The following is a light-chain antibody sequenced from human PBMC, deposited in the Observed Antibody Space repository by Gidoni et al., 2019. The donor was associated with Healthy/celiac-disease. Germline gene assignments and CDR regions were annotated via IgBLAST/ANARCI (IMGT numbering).Light chain of an antibody. CDR2: EDN. CDR1: SGSISSNY. CDR3: QSYDSSNWV. V-gene: IGLV6-57*02. Sequence: NFMLTQPHSVSESPGKTVTISCPGSSGSISSNYVQWYQQRPGIAPTTVIYEDNQRPSGVPDRFSGSIDSSSNSASLTISGLKTEDEADYYCQSYDSSNWVFGGGTKLTVL. J-gene: IGLJ3*02.